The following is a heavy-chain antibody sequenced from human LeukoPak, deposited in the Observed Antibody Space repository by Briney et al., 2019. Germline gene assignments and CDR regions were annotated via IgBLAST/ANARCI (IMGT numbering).Heavy chain of an antibody. V-gene: IGHV1-69*13. CDR1: GGTFSTYA. CDR3: ARRGDGSGCLDY. Sequence: GASVKVSCKASGGTFSTYALTWVRQAPGQGLEWMGGIIPLFRKPNYAQKFQARLTITADESTSTAYMELSSLRSEDTAVYYCARRGDGSGCLDYWGQGTLVTVSS. CDR2: IIPLFRKP. D-gene: IGHD3-22*01. J-gene: IGHJ4*02.